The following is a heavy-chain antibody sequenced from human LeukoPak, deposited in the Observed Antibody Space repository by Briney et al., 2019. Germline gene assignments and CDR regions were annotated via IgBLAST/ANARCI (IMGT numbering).Heavy chain of an antibody. D-gene: IGHD6-6*01. Sequence: PGGSLRLSCAVSGVTFRGVWMSWSRQAPGKGLEWVSSITSDGGEGYYADVVKGRFTISRDNAKNSLYLQINSLRAEDTAVYYCARSSYSSSSSVWGQGTMVTVSS. CDR2: ITSDGGEG. J-gene: IGHJ3*01. CDR1: GVTFRGVW. V-gene: IGHV3-7*03. CDR3: ARSSYSSSSSV.